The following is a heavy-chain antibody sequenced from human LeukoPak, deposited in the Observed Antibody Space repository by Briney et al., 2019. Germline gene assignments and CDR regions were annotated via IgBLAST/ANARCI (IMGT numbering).Heavy chain of an antibody. J-gene: IGHJ5*02. CDR3: AKDQYFDWPSWFDP. V-gene: IGHV3-23*01. Sequence: GGTLRLSCAASGFTFNKYAMSWVRQSPGKGLEWVSAIGRSGANSYYATSVKGRFSVSRDNTKNTFHLQMNSLRAEDTAIYYCAKDQYFDWPSWFDPWGQGTLVTVSS. CDR1: GFTFNKYA. CDR2: IGRSGANS. D-gene: IGHD3-9*01.